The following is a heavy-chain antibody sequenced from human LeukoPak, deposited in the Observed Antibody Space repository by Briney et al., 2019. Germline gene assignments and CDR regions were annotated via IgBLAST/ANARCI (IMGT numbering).Heavy chain of an antibody. Sequence: GGSLRLSCAASGFTFSSYEMNWVRQAPGKGLEWVSYINSSGNTKYYAASVKGRFTISRDNAKNSLYLQMHSLKDEETAVYYFAREPVTGYYYVAFDIWGQGTMVTVSS. J-gene: IGHJ3*02. D-gene: IGHD3-9*01. CDR3: AREPVTGYYYVAFDI. CDR2: INSSGNTK. V-gene: IGHV3-48*03. CDR1: GFTFSSYE.